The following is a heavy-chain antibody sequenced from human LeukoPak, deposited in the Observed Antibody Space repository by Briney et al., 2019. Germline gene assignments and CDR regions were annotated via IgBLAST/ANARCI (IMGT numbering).Heavy chain of an antibody. D-gene: IGHD6-13*01. CDR3: ARGQLVNQNDY. CDR2: IHTSGST. CDR1: GGSISSYY. J-gene: IGHJ4*02. Sequence: SETLSLTCTVSGGSISSYYWSWIRQLAGKGLEWIGRIHTSGSTNYNPSLKSRVTMSVDTSKNQFSLKLSSVTAADTAVYYCARGQLVNQNDYWGQGTLVTVSS. V-gene: IGHV4-4*07.